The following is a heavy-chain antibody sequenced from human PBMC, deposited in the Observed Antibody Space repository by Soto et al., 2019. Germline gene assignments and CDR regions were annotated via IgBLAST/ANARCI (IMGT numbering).Heavy chain of an antibody. CDR3: AKVYFAELSFFDY. Sequence: EVQLLESGGGLVQPGGSLRLSCAASGFTFSSYAMIWVRQAPGKGLEWVSSIGGTGVTTYYADSVKGRFTISRDNSKNTLSLQMNSLRAEDMAVYYCAKVYFAELSFFDYWGQGALVTVSS. V-gene: IGHV3-23*01. J-gene: IGHJ4*02. CDR2: IGGTGVTT. CDR1: GFTFSSYA. D-gene: IGHD3-16*02.